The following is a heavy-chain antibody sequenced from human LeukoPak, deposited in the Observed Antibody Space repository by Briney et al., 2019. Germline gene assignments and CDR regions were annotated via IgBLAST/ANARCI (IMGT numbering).Heavy chain of an antibody. CDR2: MNHSGST. CDR1: GGSSSGFY. CDR3: ARGVGIVLMVYAIRVDY. D-gene: IGHD2-8*01. J-gene: IGHJ4*02. Sequence: PQTLSLTCAVYGGSSSGFYGSWVRQPPGKGLGWIGEMNHSGSTNYNPSLKSRVTISVDTSKNQFSLKLSSVTAADTAVYYCARGVGIVLMVYAIRVDYWGQGTLVTVSS. V-gene: IGHV4-34*01.